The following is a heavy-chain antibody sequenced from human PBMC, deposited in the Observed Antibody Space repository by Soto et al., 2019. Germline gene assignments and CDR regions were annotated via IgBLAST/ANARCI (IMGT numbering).Heavy chain of an antibody. V-gene: IGHV3-53*01. J-gene: IGHJ6*02. D-gene: IGHD2-15*01. CDR2: IESGGST. CDR1: GFTVSSTY. CDR3: AKDLGPLRLLNYYFYGLDV. Sequence: GRSLILSCNASGFTVSSTYMSWLRQAPGMGLEWVAVIESGGSTHYADSVKGRFTISRDIPKNMIYLQLHTLRAEDTAVYYCAKDLGPLRLLNYYFYGLDVWGQGTTVTVSS.